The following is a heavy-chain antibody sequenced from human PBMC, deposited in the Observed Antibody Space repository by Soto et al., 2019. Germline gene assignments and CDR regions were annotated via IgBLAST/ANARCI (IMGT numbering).Heavy chain of an antibody. CDR1: GFTVTINY. V-gene: IGHV3-53*01. CDR2: IYSGGTI. J-gene: IGHJ4*02. Sequence: EVQVVESGGGLIQPGGSLRLSCAVSGFTVTINYMSLVRQAPGKGLEWVSVIYSGGTIYYADSVKGRFTISRDTSKNTLYLQMNSLRGEDTAMYYCHGYGYWGQGTLVTVSS. D-gene: IGHD5-12*01. CDR3: HGYGY.